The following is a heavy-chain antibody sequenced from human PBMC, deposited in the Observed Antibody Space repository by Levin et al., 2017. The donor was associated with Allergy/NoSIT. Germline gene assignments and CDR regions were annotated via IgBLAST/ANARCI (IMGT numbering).Heavy chain of an antibody. CDR3: AREEKQLASHAFDI. Sequence: SQTLSLTCTVSGGSISSGGYYWSWIRQHPGKGLEWIGYIYYSGSTYYNPSLKSRVTISVDTSKNQFSLKLSSVTAADTAVYYCAREEKQLASHAFDIWGQGTMVTVSS. CDR1: GGSISSGGYY. CDR2: IYYSGST. J-gene: IGHJ3*02. V-gene: IGHV4-31*03. D-gene: IGHD6-6*01.